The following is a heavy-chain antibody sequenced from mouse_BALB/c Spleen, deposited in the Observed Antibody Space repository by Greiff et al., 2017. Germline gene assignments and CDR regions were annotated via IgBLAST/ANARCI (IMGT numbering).Heavy chain of an antibody. V-gene: IGHV5-6-4*01. Sequence: EVQVVESGGGLVKPGGSLKLSCAASGFTFSSYTMSWVRQTPEKRLEWVATISSGGSYTYYPDSVKGRFTISRDNAKNTLYLQMSSLKSEDTAMYYCTRPIYYDYAYWYFDVWGAGTTVTVSS. D-gene: IGHD2-4*01. CDR1: GFTFSSYT. J-gene: IGHJ1*01. CDR2: ISSGGSYT. CDR3: TRPIYYDYAYWYFDV.